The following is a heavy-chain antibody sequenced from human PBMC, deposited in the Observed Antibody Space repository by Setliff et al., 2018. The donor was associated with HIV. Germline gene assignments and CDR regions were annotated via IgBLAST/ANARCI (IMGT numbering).Heavy chain of an antibody. CDR1: GGSFNTKRTK. V-gene: IGHV4-39*07. Sequence: NPSETLSLTCKVSGGSFNTKRTKWGWIRQSPGKGLEWIGSIFYFGGVTYNPSLKSRPLISIDTSKTQFSLNLRSVTAADTAVYYCVRELLGSGGTVPEVNFFDSWGQGTLVTVSS. D-gene: IGHD1-26*01. CDR2: IFYFGGV. CDR3: VRELLGSGGTVPEVNFFDS. J-gene: IGHJ5*01.